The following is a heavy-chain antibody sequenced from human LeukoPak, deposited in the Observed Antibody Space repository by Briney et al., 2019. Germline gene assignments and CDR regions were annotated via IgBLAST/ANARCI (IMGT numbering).Heavy chain of an antibody. CDR3: ARDLADSSGYYWEAFDY. CDR2: ISYDGSNK. D-gene: IGHD3-22*01. V-gene: IGHV3-30-3*01. J-gene: IGHJ4*02. CDR1: GFTFSSYA. Sequence: PGGSLRLSCAASGFTFSSYAMHWVRQAPGKGLEWVAVISYDGSNKYYADSVKGRFTISRDNSKNTLYLQMNSLRAEDTAVYYCARDLADSSGYYWEAFDYWGQGTLVTVSS.